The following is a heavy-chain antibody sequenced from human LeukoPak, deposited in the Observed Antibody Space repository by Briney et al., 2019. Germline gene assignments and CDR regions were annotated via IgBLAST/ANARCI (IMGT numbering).Heavy chain of an antibody. V-gene: IGHV3-23*01. CDR3: AKASSSYCSSTSCYRPLDY. J-gene: IGHJ4*02. CDR1: GFTFDDYA. CDR2: ISGSGGST. Sequence: GGSLRLSCAASGFTFDDYAMHWVRQAPGKGLEWVSAISGSGGSTYYADSVKGRFTISRDNSKNTLYLQMNSLRAEDTAVYYCAKASSSYCSSTSCYRPLDYWGQGTLVTVSS. D-gene: IGHD2-2*01.